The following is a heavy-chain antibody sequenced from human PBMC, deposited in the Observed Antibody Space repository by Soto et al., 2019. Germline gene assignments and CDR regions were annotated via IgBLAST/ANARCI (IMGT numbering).Heavy chain of an antibody. D-gene: IGHD3-22*01. CDR2: ILYYGSNK. Sequence: PGGSLRLSCAASGFTFSSYAMHWVRQAPGKGLEWVAVILYYGSNKYYADSLKGRFTISRDISKNTFYLKMNSLRAEDTAVFYCARDFSYYYDSSGYYPHFDYWGQGTLVTVSS. V-gene: IGHV3-30-3*01. J-gene: IGHJ4*02. CDR3: ARDFSYYYDSSGYYPHFDY. CDR1: GFTFSSYA.